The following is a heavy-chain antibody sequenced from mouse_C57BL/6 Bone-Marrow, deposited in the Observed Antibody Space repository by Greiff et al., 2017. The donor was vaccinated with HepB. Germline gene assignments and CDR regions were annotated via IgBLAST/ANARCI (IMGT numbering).Heavy chain of an antibody. CDR2: INPNNGGT. J-gene: IGHJ3*01. V-gene: IGHV1-26*01. D-gene: IGHD2-1*01. CDR3: ARRGGNRFAY. Sequence: VKPGASVKISCKASGYTFTDYYMNWVKQSHGKSLEWIGDINPNNGGTSYNQKFKGKATLTVDKSSSTAYMELRSLTSEDSAVYYCARRGGNRFAYWGQGTLVTVSA. CDR1: GYTFTDYY.